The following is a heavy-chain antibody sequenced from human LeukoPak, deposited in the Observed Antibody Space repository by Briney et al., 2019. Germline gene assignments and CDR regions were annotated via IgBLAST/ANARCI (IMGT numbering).Heavy chain of an antibody. Sequence: SETLSLTCSVSGGSIRSYYWSWIRQHPGKGLEWIGYIYYSGSTYYNPSLKSRVTISVDTSKNQFSLKLSSVTAADTAVYYCARVTQGSSSFFDYWGQGTLVTVSS. D-gene: IGHD6-6*01. CDR1: GGSIRSYY. CDR2: IYYSGST. CDR3: ARVTQGSSSFFDY. J-gene: IGHJ4*02. V-gene: IGHV4-31*03.